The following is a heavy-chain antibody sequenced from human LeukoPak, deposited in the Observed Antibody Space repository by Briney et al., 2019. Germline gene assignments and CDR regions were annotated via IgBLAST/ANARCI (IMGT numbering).Heavy chain of an antibody. V-gene: IGHV1-18*04. CDR3: ARAPLLLWFGEPNFDY. CDR1: GYTFTGYY. Sequence: ASVKVSCKASGYTFTGYYMHWVRQAPGQGLEWMGWISAYNGNTNYAQKLQGRVTMTTDTSTSTAYMELRSLRSDDTAVYYCARAPLLLWFGEPNFDYWGQGTLVTVSS. CDR2: ISAYNGNT. D-gene: IGHD3-10*01. J-gene: IGHJ4*02.